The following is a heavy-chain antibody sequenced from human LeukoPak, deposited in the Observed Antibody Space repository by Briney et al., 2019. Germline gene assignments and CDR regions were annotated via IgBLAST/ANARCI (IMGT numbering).Heavy chain of an antibody. Sequence: PGGSLRLSCAASGFTFSSYSMNWVRQAPGKGLEWVSSISSSSNYIYYADSVKGRFTISRDNAKNSLYLQMNSLRAEDTAVYYCARDQMRPNYDFWSGPWGRAYYFDYWGQGTLVTVSS. CDR1: GFTFSSYS. CDR2: ISSSSNYI. J-gene: IGHJ4*02. CDR3: ARDQMRPNYDFWSGPWGRAYYFDY. V-gene: IGHV3-21*01. D-gene: IGHD3-3*01.